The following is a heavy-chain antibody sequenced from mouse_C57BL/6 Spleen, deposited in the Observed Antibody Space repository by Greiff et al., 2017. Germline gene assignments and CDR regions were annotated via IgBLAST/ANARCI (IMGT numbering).Heavy chain of an antibody. CDR2: IYPSDSET. CDR1: GYTFTSYW. CDR3: ARSGLLRYFDV. J-gene: IGHJ1*03. D-gene: IGHD2-3*01. Sequence: QVQLQQPGAELVRPGSSVKLSCKASGYTFTSYWMDWVKQRPGQGLEWIGNIYPSDSETHYNQKFKDKATLTVDKSSSTACMQLSSLTSEDSAVYYCARSGLLRYFDVWGTGTTVTVSS. V-gene: IGHV1-61*01.